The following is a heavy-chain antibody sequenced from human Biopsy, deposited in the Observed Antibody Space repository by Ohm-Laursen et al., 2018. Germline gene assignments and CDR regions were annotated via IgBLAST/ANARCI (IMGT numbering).Heavy chain of an antibody. J-gene: IGHJ6*02. D-gene: IGHD6-19*01. V-gene: IGHV4-59*11. CDR2: IYNRGST. Sequence: GTLSLTCTVSGGSISSHYWSWIRQPPGKGLEWIGYIYNRGSTKYNSSLKSRVTILVDTSKNQFSLTVRSVTAADTAMYYCARGQDSSYLAYGMDVWGQGTTVTVSS. CDR1: GGSISSHY. CDR3: ARGQDSSYLAYGMDV.